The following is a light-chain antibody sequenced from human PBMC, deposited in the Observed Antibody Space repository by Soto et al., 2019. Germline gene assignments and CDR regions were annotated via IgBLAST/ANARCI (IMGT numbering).Light chain of an antibody. CDR1: SSNIGAGYD. CDR3: QSYDSSEGV. Sequence: QTVLTQPPSVYGAPGQRVTISCTGSSSNIGAGYDVHWYQQLPGTAPKLLIYGNSNRPSGVPDRFSGSKSGTSASLAITGLQAEDEADYYRQSYDSSEGVFGTGTKLTVL. CDR2: GNS. J-gene: IGLJ1*01. V-gene: IGLV1-40*01.